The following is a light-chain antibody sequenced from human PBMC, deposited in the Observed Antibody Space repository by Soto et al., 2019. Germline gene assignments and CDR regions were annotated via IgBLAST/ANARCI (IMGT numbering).Light chain of an antibody. Sequence: EMMLTQSPGTLSLSPGERATLSCRASQSLFNQYLAWYPQRPGQAPRLLIHGPSTRAPGIPERFSGSGSGPDFVLTISSLDLDDFAVYYCQQYGSAPRTFGQGTKVELK. V-gene: IGKV3-20*01. CDR1: QSLFNQY. CDR2: GPS. CDR3: QQYGSAPRT. J-gene: IGKJ1*01.